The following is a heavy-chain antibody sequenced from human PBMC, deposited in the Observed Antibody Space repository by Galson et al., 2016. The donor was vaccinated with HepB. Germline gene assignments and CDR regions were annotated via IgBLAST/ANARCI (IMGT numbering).Heavy chain of an antibody. CDR2: IKQDGSEI. CDR3: VRLRLVDGSGYRAFDV. Sequence: SLRLSCAASGFNFENYWMSWVRQTPGKGLGWVANIKQDGSEIFYVDSVRGRFTVSRDNARNSLFLQMDSLRGEDTAVYFCVRLRLVDGSGYRAFDVWGQGTMVTVSS. D-gene: IGHD3-22*01. CDR1: GFNFENYW. J-gene: IGHJ3*01. V-gene: IGHV3-7*03.